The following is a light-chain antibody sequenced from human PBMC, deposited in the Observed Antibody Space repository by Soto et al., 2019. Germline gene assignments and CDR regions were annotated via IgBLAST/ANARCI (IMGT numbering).Light chain of an antibody. J-gene: IGLJ1*01. CDR1: SSNICSNS. CDR2: DDN. CDR3: QSYDSTLSARYV. V-gene: IGLV1-51*01. Sequence: VLTHPPSVSAAPRQKVTISYTRSSSNICSNSVSWYQQLPGTAPKLLIYDDNKRPSGIPDRFSGSKSGTSATLGITGFQTGDEGDYYCQSYDSTLSARYVFGTGTKVTVL.